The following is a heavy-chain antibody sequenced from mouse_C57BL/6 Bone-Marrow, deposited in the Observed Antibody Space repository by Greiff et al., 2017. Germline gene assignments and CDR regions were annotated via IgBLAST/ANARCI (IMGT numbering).Heavy chain of an antibody. V-gene: IGHV1-69*01. D-gene: IGHD1-1*01. CDR3: AREGSSYYGPFAY. CDR2: IDPSDSYT. CDR1: GYTFTSYW. J-gene: IGHJ3*01. Sequence: VQLQQPGAELVMPGASVKLSCKASGYTFTSYWMHWVKQRPGQGLEWIGEIDPSDSYTNYNQKFKGKSTLTVDKSSSTAYMQLSSLTSEDSAVYYCAREGSSYYGPFAYWGQGTLVTVSA.